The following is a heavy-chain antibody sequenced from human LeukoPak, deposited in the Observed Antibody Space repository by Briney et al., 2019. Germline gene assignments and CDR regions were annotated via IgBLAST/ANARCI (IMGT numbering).Heavy chain of an antibody. CDR3: ATQPLFCSGGSCYDY. D-gene: IGHD2-15*01. Sequence: SETLSLTCTVSGGSISGSSYYWGWIRQPPGKGLEWIGSIYYSGSTYYNPSLKSRVTISVDTSKNQFSLKLSSVTAADTAVYYCATQPLFCSGGSCYDYWGQGTLVTVSS. CDR1: GGSISGSSYY. V-gene: IGHV4-39*01. J-gene: IGHJ4*02. CDR2: IYYSGST.